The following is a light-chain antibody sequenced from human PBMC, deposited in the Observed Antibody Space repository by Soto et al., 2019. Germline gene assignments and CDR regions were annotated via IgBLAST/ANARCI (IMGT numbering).Light chain of an antibody. CDR3: QQLNSYPRT. Sequence: DIQLTQSPSFLSASVGDRVTITCRASQGISSSLAWYQQKPGKAPKLLIYAASTLQSGVPSRFSGSGSGTEFTLTISSLQPEDCATYYCQQLNSYPRTFGQGTKVEIK. V-gene: IGKV1-9*01. CDR2: AAS. J-gene: IGKJ1*01. CDR1: QGISSS.